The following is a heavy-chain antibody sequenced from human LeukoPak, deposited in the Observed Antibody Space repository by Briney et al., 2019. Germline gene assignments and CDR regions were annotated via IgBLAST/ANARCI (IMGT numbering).Heavy chain of an antibody. CDR2: MNPSDGST. CDR3: AKSRTTGSASSDY. D-gene: IGHD2-8*02. V-gene: IGHV1-46*01. J-gene: IGHJ4*02. Sequence: ASVKVSCKASGYTFTSYDINWVRQATGQGLEWMGIMNPSDGSTSYAQKFRGRVTMTRDTSTTTVYMEMSNLSSEDTAMYYCAKSRTTGSASSDYWGQGTLVTVSS. CDR1: GYTFTSYD.